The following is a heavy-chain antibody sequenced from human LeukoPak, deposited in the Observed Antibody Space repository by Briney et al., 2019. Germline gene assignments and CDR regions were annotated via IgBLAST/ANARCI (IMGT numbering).Heavy chain of an antibody. Sequence: SETLSLTCTVSGVSISSSSYYWGRIRQPPGKGLEWSGYSYYSGSTNYNPSLKSRVTISVDTSKNQFYLKLSSVTAADTAVYYCARGGSYDFWSGCAFDIWGQGTMVTASS. J-gene: IGHJ3*02. CDR1: GVSISSSSYY. V-gene: IGHV4-61*05. D-gene: IGHD3-3*01. CDR3: ARGGSYDFWSGCAFDI. CDR2: SYYSGST.